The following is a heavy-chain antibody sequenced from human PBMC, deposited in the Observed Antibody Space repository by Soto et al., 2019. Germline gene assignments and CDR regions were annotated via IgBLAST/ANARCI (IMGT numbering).Heavy chain of an antibody. Sequence: QVQLVQSGAEVKKPGASVKISCKASGGTFSPYTINWVRQAPGQGLEWMGRIIPFLGVTNYAQKFQDRFTIPADPSTITAYMELSSLRFEDTAVYYCTRDGESTVSTWGFGGHGGQGTPVTVSS. CDR1: GGTFSPYT. D-gene: IGHD3-16*01. J-gene: IGHJ4*02. CDR3: TRDGESTVSTWGFGGH. V-gene: IGHV1-69*08. CDR2: IIPFLGVT.